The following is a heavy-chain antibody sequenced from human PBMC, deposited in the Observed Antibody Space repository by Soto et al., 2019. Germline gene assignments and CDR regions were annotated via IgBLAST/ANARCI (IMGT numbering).Heavy chain of an antibody. V-gene: IGHV1-3*01. D-gene: IGHD3-3*01. CDR2: INAGNGNT. Sequence: QVPLVQSGAEVKKPGASVKVSCKASGYTFTSYAMHWVRQAPGQRLEWMGWINAGNGNTKYSQKFQGRVTITRDTSASTAYMELSSLRSEDTAVYYCARDQGRFLEWLHSLDYWGQGTLVTVSS. CDR3: ARDQGRFLEWLHSLDY. CDR1: GYTFTSYA. J-gene: IGHJ4*02.